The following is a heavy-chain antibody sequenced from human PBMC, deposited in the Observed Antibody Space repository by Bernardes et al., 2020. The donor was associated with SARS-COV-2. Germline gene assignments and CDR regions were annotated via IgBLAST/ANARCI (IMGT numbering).Heavy chain of an antibody. CDR1: GFMLSSHA. CDR3: ARDLFWWSAADY. Sequence: GGSLRLSCAASGFMLSSHAMSWVRQAPGKGLEWVSGVGSDGNTHYTDSVRGRFSISRDNSKNILYLQMNSLRGEDTAVYFCARDLFWWSAADYWGQGTLVTVS. V-gene: IGHV3-23*01. D-gene: IGHD3-16*01. CDR2: VGSDGNT. J-gene: IGHJ4*02.